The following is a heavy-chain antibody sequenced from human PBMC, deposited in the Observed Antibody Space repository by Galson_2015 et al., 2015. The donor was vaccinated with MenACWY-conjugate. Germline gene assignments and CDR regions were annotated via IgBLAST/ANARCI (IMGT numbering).Heavy chain of an antibody. CDR2: ISSSSGTM. V-gene: IGHV3-48*04. CDR1: GFTFTPFR. J-gene: IGHJ6*03. CDR3: AREGLSSTSFNYYYSYMDV. Sequence: SLRLSCAASGFTFTPFRMNWVRQTPGKGLEWISYISSSSGTMYYADSVKGRFTISRDNAKNSLYLQMNSLRAEDTAVYFCAREGLSSTSFNYYYSYMDVWGTGATVTVSS. D-gene: IGHD6-6*01.